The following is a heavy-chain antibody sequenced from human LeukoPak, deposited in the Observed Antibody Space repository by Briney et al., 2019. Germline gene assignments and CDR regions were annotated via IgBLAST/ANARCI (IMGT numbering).Heavy chain of an antibody. CDR3: ARGGGADYDFWSGYYSSYFDY. D-gene: IGHD3-3*01. V-gene: IGHV3-21*01. Sequence: GGSLRLSCAASGFTFSSYSMNWVRQAPGKGLEWVSSISSSSSYIYYADSVKGRFTISRDNAKNSLYLQMNSLRAGDTAVYYCARGGGADYDFWSGYYSSYFDYWGQGTLVTVSS. J-gene: IGHJ4*02. CDR1: GFTFSSYS. CDR2: ISSSSSYI.